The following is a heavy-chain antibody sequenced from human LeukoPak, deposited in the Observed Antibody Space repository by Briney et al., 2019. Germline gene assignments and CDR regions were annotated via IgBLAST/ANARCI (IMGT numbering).Heavy chain of an antibody. Sequence: SETLSLTCTVSGGSISSSSYYWGWIRQPPGKGLEWIGSIYYSGSTYYNPSLKSRVTISVDTSKNQFSLKLSSVIAADTAVYYCASGAAEGNWFDPWGQGTLVTVSS. J-gene: IGHJ5*02. D-gene: IGHD6-25*01. V-gene: IGHV4-39*01. CDR3: ASGAAEGNWFDP. CDR2: IYYSGST. CDR1: GGSISSSSYY.